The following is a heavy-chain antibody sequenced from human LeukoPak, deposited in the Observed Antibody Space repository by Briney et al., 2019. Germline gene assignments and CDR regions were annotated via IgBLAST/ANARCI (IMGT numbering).Heavy chain of an antibody. CDR1: GFTFSSFA. Sequence: GGSLSLSCAASGFTFSSFAMSWVRQAPGKGLEWISPIRGSGDSTYYADSVKGRFTISRDNSKNTLYLQMNSLRAEDTALYYCAKAMSWYYFDYWGQGTLVTVSS. CDR3: AKAMSWYYFDY. CDR2: IRGSGDST. V-gene: IGHV3-23*01. J-gene: IGHJ4*02. D-gene: IGHD2-8*02.